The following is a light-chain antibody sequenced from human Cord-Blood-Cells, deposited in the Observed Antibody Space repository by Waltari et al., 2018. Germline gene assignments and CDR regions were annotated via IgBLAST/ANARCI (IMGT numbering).Light chain of an antibody. CDR1: SVYVGGYNL. CDR2: EGS. V-gene: IGLV2-23*01. Sequence: QSALTQPAPVSGPPGPSITISCTGTSVYVGGYNLVSWYQQHPGKAPKLTIYEGSKRPSGVSNRFSGSKSGNTASLTISGLQAEDEADYYCCSYAGSSTWVFGGGTKLTVL. CDR3: CSYAGSSTWV. J-gene: IGLJ3*02.